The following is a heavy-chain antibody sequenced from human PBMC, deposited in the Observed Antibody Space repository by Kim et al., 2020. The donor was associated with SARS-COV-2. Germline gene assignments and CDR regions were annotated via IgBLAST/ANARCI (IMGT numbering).Heavy chain of an antibody. Sequence: SETLSLTCAVSGGSISSSNWWSWVRQPPGKGLEWIGEIYHSGSTNYNPSLKSRVTISVDKSKNQFSLKLSSVTAADTAVYYCARDLGDTAMVRKDYWGQGTLVTVSS. CDR3: ARDLGDTAMVRKDY. D-gene: IGHD5-18*01. V-gene: IGHV4-4*02. J-gene: IGHJ4*02. CDR2: IYHSGST. CDR1: GGSISSSNW.